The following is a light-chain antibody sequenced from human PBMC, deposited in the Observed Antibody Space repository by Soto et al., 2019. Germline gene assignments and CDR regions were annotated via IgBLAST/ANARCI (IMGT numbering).Light chain of an antibody. Sequence: QSVLTQPASVSGSPGQSITISCTGTSSDVGGYNYVSWYQQHPGKAPKFMIYDVSNRPSGVSNRFSGSKSGNTASLTISGLQAEDEADYYCSSYTPSNTRQIVFGTGTKVT. V-gene: IGLV2-14*01. CDR3: SSYTPSNTRQIV. CDR2: DVS. J-gene: IGLJ1*01. CDR1: SSDVGGYNY.